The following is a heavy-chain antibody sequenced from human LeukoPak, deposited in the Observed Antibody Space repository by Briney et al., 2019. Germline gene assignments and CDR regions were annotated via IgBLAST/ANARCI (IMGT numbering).Heavy chain of an antibody. D-gene: IGHD6-13*01. J-gene: IGHJ6*03. CDR1: GYTFTSYY. Sequence: ASVKVSCKASGYTFTSYYMHWVRQAPGQGLEWMGIINPSGGSTSYAQKFQGRVTMTRDTSTSTVYMELSSLRSEDTAVYYCARGVRQQLVGVRDYYMDVWGKGTTVTVSS. V-gene: IGHV1-46*01. CDR3: ARGVRQQLVGVRDYYMDV. CDR2: INPSGGST.